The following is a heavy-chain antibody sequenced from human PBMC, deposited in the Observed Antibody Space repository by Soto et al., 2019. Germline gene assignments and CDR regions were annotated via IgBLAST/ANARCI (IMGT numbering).Heavy chain of an antibody. CDR2: IWNDGNNK. CDR1: GFAFSSYG. J-gene: IGHJ6*03. V-gene: IGHV3-33*01. CDR3: ARGCSAPGCYYMDV. Sequence: GGSLRLSCAASGFAFSSYGMHWVRQAPGKGLEWVAIIWNDGNNKFYADSVKGRFTISRDNSKNILSLQMNSLRAEDTAVYYCARGCSAPGCYYMDVRGKGTTVTVSS. D-gene: IGHD2-15*01.